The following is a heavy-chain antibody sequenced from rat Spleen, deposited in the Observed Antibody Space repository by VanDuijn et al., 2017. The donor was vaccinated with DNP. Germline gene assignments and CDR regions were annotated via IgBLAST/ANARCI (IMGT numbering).Heavy chain of an antibody. CDR1: GFTFSNYG. CDR3: ARHGSYYEGWFAY. CDR2: ISTGGGND. D-gene: IGHD1-6*01. J-gene: IGHJ3*01. Sequence: EVQLVESGGGLVQPGGSLKLSCAASGFTFSNYGMAWVRQAPTKGLEWVASISTGGGNDYYRDSMWGRFTISRDNAKSTLYLQMNSLRSEDTATYYCARHGSYYEGWFAYWGQGTLVTVSS. V-gene: IGHV5S13*01.